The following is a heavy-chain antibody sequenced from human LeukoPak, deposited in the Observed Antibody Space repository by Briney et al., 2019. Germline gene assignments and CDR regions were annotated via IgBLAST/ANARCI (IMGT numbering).Heavy chain of an antibody. Sequence: SETLSLTCTVSGGSVGSYYWSWVRQPAGKGLEWIGRIYTSGSTNYNPSLKSRVTMSVDTSKNQFSLKLSSVTAADTAVYYCARFVGKRDGWGSYFDYWGQGTLVTVSS. V-gene: IGHV4-4*07. J-gene: IGHJ4*02. CDR3: ARFVGKRDGWGSYFDY. D-gene: IGHD3-10*01. CDR2: IYTSGST. CDR1: GGSVGSYY.